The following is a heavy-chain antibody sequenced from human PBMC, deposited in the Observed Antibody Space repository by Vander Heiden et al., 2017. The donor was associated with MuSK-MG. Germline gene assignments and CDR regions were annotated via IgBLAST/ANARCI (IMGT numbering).Heavy chain of an antibody. Sequence: EVQLVESGGGLIQPGGSLRLYCAASGFTVSSNYMTWVRQAQGKGLEWVSVIYSGGSTYYADSVKGRFTISRDNSKNTLYLQMNSLRAEDTAVYYCARDRIVVVPAAPPTYYYYGMDVWGQGTTVTVSS. D-gene: IGHD2-2*01. CDR1: GFTVSSNY. J-gene: IGHJ6*02. CDR2: IYSGGST. CDR3: ARDRIVVVPAAPPTYYYYGMDV. V-gene: IGHV3-53*01.